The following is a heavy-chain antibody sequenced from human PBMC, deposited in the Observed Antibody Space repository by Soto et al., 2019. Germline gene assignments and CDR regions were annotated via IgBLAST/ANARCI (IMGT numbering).Heavy chain of an antibody. D-gene: IGHD6-19*01. J-gene: IGHJ5*01. Sequence: SETLSLTCSVSGDSVSSNSYYWTWIRQPPGKTLEWVGFILSSGGTSTNPSLRGRLSMSVDTSKNQFSMRLTSVTAADTGVYFCAKGFSTGMYVDSWGRGTLVTVSS. V-gene: IGHV4-61*01. CDR1: GDSVSSNSYY. CDR3: AKGFSTGMYVDS. CDR2: ILSSGGT.